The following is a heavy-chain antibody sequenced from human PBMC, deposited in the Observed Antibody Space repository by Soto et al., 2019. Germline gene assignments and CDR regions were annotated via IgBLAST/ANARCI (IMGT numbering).Heavy chain of an antibody. V-gene: IGHV4-30-4*01. CDR1: GASVSDGNYY. Sequence: SETLSLTCTVSGASVSDGNYYWTWIRQPPGKGLEWLGYIYYTGTTYYNPSLQSRLSFSMDASKNRFSLGLSSVTAADTAMYHCARGRFLDYWGQGILVTVSS. CDR3: ARGRFLDY. D-gene: IGHD3-3*01. CDR2: IYYTGTT. J-gene: IGHJ4*02.